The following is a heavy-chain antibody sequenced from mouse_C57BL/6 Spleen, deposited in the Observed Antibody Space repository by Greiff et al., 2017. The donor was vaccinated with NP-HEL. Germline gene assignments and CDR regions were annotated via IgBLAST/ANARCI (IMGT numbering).Heavy chain of an antibody. Sequence: EVQLQESGGGLVQPGGSMKLSCAASGFTFSDAWMDWVRQSPEKGLEWVAEIRNKANNHATYYAESVKGRFTISRDDSKSSVYLQMNSLRAEDTGIYYCTRVYDGYFAWFAYWGQGTLVTVSA. CDR3: TRVYDGYFAWFAY. D-gene: IGHD2-3*01. V-gene: IGHV6-6*01. CDR1: GFTFSDAW. J-gene: IGHJ3*01. CDR2: IRNKANNHAT.